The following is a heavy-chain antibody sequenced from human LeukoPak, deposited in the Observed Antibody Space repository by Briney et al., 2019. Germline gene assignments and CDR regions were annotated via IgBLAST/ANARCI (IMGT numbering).Heavy chain of an antibody. CDR1: GYTFTSYG. D-gene: IGHD3-22*01. CDR3: ARHRRSDYYDSSGYPTDY. CDR2: ISAYNGNT. Sequence: ASVKVSCKASGYTFTSYGISWVRQAPGQGLEWMGWISAYNGNTNYAQKLQGRVTMTTDTSTSTAYMELRSLRSDDTAVHYCARHRRSDYYDSSGYPTDYWGQGTLVTVSS. V-gene: IGHV1-18*01. J-gene: IGHJ4*02.